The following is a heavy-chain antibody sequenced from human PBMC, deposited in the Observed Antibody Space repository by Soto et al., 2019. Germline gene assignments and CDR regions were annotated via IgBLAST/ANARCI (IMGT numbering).Heavy chain of an antibody. CDR2: IFSSDQK. Sequence: QVTLKESGPVLVKPTETLTLTCTVSGFSLTNGKMGVSWIRQPPGKALEWLAQIFSSDQKAYSTSLKSRLSISKDTSKSQVVLTLTNMDPVDTGTYYCARIVYADSGHSGTWFDPWGQGTLVTVSS. CDR1: GFSLTNGKMG. V-gene: IGHV2-26*01. D-gene: IGHD3-10*01. J-gene: IGHJ5*02. CDR3: ARIVYADSGHSGTWFDP.